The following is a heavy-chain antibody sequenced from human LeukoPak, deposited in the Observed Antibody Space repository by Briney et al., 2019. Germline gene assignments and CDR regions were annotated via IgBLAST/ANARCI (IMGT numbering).Heavy chain of an antibody. V-gene: IGHV4-61*02. CDR3: ARADEVLHYFDC. J-gene: IGHJ4*02. CDR1: GGSINSGGYY. D-gene: IGHD3-10*01. CDR2: IYTSGTT. Sequence: SETLSLTCTVSGGSINSGGYYWNWIRQPAGKGLEWIGRIYTSGTTNYNSSLEGRVTMSIDTSTNQFSLNLNSVTAADTAVYYCARADEVLHYFDCWGQGILVTVSS.